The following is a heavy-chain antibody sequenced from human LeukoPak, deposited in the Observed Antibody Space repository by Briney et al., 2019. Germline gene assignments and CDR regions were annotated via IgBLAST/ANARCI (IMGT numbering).Heavy chain of an antibody. Sequence: PGGSLRLSCAASGFTLSIYWMTWVRQAPGKGLEWVANIKQDGSVKYYVDSVKGRFTISRDNAENSLYLQMNSLRVEDTAVYYCANQLGYCSSTSCLGAFDYWGQGTLVTVSS. D-gene: IGHD2-2*01. V-gene: IGHV3-7*01. CDR3: ANQLGYCSSTSCLGAFDY. J-gene: IGHJ4*02. CDR1: GFTLSIYW. CDR2: IKQDGSVK.